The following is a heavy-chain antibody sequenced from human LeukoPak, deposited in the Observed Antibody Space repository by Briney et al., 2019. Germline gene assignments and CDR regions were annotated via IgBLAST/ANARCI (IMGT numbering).Heavy chain of an antibody. J-gene: IGHJ4*02. CDR2: INQDGSGK. D-gene: IGHD1-1*01. CDR3: ARDFSLTRLERPFDC. V-gene: IGHV3-7*01. Sequence: PGGSLRLSCAASGFTFSSYGMHWVRQAPGKGLEWVANINQDGSGKYYVDSVKGRFTISRDNAKNSLYLQMNSLRAEDTAVYYCARDFSLTRLERPFDCWGQGTLVTVSS. CDR1: GFTFSSYG.